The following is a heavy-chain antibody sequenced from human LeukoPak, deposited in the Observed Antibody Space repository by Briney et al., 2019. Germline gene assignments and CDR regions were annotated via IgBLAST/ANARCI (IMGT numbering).Heavy chain of an antibody. CDR1: GFTFSSYA. J-gene: IGHJ4*02. V-gene: IGHV3-23*01. CDR2: ISGSGGST. Sequence: GGSLRLSCAASGFTFSSYAMSWVRQAPGKGLEWVSAISGSGGSTYYADSVKGRFTISRDNSKNTLYLQMNSLRAEDTAVYYCVKDLKAYSGYDMYFDYWGQGTLVTVSS. D-gene: IGHD5-12*01. CDR3: VKDLKAYSGYDMYFDY.